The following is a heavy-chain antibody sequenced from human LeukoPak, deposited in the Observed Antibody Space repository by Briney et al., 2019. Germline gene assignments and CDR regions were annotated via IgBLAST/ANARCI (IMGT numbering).Heavy chain of an antibody. CDR3: AKALKWFRYGSGSYFDY. J-gene: IGHJ4*02. Sequence: PGGSLRLSCAASGFTFSSYEMNWVRQAPGEGLEWVSYISSSGSNIYYADSVKGRFTISRDNSKNMLYLQMNSLRAEDTAVYYCAKALKWFRYGSGSYFDYWGQGTLVTVSS. CDR2: ISSSGSNI. D-gene: IGHD3-10*01. V-gene: IGHV3-48*03. CDR1: GFTFSSYE.